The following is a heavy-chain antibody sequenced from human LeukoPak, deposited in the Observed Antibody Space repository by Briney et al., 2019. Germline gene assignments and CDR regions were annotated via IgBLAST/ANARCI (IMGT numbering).Heavy chain of an antibody. CDR3: ATYDFWSGYYTH. CDR2: FYPEDGET. D-gene: IGHD3-3*01. J-gene: IGHJ4*02. CDR1: GYTLTELS. V-gene: IGHV1-24*01. Sequence: ASVKVSCKVSGYTLTELSMHWVRQAPGKGLEWMGGFYPEDGETIYAQKFQGRVTMTEDTSTDTAYMELSSLRSEDTAVYYCATYDFWSGYYTHWGQGTLVTVSS.